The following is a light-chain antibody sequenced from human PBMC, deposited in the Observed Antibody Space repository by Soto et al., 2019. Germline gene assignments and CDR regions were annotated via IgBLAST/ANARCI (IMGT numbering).Light chain of an antibody. CDR2: YAS. CDR3: QQYNDWPPIT. J-gene: IGKJ5*01. Sequence: EIMMTQSPATLSVSQGERATLSCRASQSVSNNLAWYQQKPGQAPRILIYYASTRATGIPARFSGSGSGTEFSLTISSLQSEDFALYYRQQYNDWPPITFGQGTRLEIK. V-gene: IGKV3-15*01. CDR1: QSVSNN.